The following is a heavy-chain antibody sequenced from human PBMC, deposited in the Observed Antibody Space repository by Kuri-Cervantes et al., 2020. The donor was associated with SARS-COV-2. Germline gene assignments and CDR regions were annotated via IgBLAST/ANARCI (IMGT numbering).Heavy chain of an antibody. D-gene: IGHD3-22*01. V-gene: IGHV3-9*01. CDR3: TKGGRAPASSGSGYFDY. CDR1: GFTFSNYG. J-gene: IGHJ4*02. Sequence: GGSLRLSCAASGFTFSNYGMHWVRQAPGKGLEWVSGISWNSGSIGYADSVKGRFTISRDNAKNSLYLQMNSLRAEDTALYYCTKGGRAPASSGSGYFDYWGQGTLVTVSS. CDR2: ISWNSGSI.